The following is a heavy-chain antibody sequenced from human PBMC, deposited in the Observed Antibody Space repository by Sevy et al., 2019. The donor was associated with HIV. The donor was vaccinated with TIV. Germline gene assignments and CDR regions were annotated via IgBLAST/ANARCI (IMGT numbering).Heavy chain of an antibody. V-gene: IGHV3-30*18. Sequence: GGSLRLSCAASGFTFSNYGMHWVRQAPGKGPEWVAVISSDGSDKYYGDSVKGRFTIARDNSKNTVYLQMNSLRTEDTAVYYCAKVDGDAGPPGPDTVDYWGQGTLVTVSS. CDR1: GFTFSNYG. CDR2: ISSDGSDK. J-gene: IGHJ4*02. CDR3: AKVDGDAGPPGPDTVDY. D-gene: IGHD5-12*01.